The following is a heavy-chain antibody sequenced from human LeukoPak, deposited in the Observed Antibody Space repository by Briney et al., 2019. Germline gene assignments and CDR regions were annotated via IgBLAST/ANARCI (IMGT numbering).Heavy chain of an antibody. Sequence: PGGSLRLSCAASGFTFSTYAMSWVRQAPGKGLEWVSSISGSGGSTYYADSVKGRFTISKDNSKNTLYLQMNSLRAEDTAVYYCAKWDSGIAVAGYFDYWGQGTLVTVSS. CDR1: GFTFSTYA. CDR2: ISGSGGST. CDR3: AKWDSGIAVAGYFDY. J-gene: IGHJ4*02. D-gene: IGHD6-19*01. V-gene: IGHV3-23*01.